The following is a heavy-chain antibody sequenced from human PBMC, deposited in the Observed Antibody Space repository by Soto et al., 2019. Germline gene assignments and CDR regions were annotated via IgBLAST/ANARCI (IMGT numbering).Heavy chain of an antibody. CDR2: ISGSGGST. D-gene: IGHD5-18*01. CDR1: GFTFSSYA. Sequence: VGSLRLSCAASGFTFSSYAMSWVRQAPGKGLEWVSAISGSGGSTYYADSVKGRFTISRDNSKNTLYLQMNSLRAEDTAVYYCANLRGYSYGWIDYWGQGTLVTVSS. J-gene: IGHJ4*02. CDR3: ANLRGYSYGWIDY. V-gene: IGHV3-23*01.